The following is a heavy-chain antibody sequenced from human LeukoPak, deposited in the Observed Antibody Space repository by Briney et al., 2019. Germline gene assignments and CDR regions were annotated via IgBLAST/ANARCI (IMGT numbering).Heavy chain of an antibody. D-gene: IGHD6-13*01. V-gene: IGHV3-30*18. Sequence: GGTLRLSCVGTGFNFGSYGMHWVRQAPGKGLEWVAVISYDGSNKYYADSVKGRFTISRDNSKNTLYLQMNSLRAEDTAVYYCAKASGSQQLDPWGQGTLVTVSS. J-gene: IGHJ5*02. CDR2: ISYDGSNK. CDR1: GFNFGSYG. CDR3: AKASGSQQLDP.